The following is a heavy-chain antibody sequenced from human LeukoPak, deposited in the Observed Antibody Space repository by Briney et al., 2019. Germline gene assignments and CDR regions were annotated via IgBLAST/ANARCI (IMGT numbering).Heavy chain of an antibody. J-gene: IGHJ1*01. CDR3: ARGGAARLHFQN. CDR1: GGSINYYY. D-gene: IGHD6-6*01. CDR2: IYYSGGT. Sequence: PSETLSLTCTVSGGSINYYYWMWIRQPPGKGLEWIGYIYYSGGTHYNPSLKSRVTMLVDTSKNQFSLKLTAVTAADTAVYYCARGGAARLHFQNWGQGTLVTVSS. V-gene: IGHV4-59*01.